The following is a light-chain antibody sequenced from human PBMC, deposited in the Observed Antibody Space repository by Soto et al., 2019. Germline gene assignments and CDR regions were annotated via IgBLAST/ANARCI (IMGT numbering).Light chain of an antibody. J-gene: IGKJ1*01. CDR2: GAS. CDR3: QQYEKWPPWT. V-gene: IGKV3-15*01. Sequence: EIVMTQSPATLSMSPGETATLSCRASQSVSDNLAWDQQKPVQAPRLLIYGASTRATGIPAKFSGSGSGTEFTLTISSLQSEDFAVYYCQQYEKWPPWTCGQRTKVDVK. CDR1: QSVSDN.